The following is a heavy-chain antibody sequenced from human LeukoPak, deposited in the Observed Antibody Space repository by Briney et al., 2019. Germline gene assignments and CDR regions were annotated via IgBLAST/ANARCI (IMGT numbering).Heavy chain of an antibody. CDR2: ISWNSGSI. CDR1: GFTFDDYA. J-gene: IGHJ6*02. Sequence: PGGSLRLSCAASGFTFDDYAMHWVRQAPGKGLEWVSGISWNSGSIGYADSVKGRFTISRDNAKNSLYLQMNSLRAEDTALYYCAREMVYYYGSGSSWGQGTTVTVSS. CDR3: AREMVYYYGSGSS. D-gene: IGHD3-10*01. V-gene: IGHV3-9*01.